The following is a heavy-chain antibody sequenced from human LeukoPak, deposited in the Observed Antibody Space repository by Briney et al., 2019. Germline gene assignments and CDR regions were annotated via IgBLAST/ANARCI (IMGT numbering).Heavy chain of an antibody. CDR3: ARESYDSSRYDNWFDP. V-gene: IGHV3-7*01. CDR2: IKQDGSEK. J-gene: IGHJ5*02. CDR1: GFTFSSYW. Sequence: GGSLSLSCAASGFTFSSYWMSWVRQAPGKGLEWVANIKQDGSEKYYVDSVKGRFTISRDNAKNSLYLQMNSLRAEDTAVYYCARESYDSSRYDNWFDPSGQGTLVTVSS. D-gene: IGHD3-22*01.